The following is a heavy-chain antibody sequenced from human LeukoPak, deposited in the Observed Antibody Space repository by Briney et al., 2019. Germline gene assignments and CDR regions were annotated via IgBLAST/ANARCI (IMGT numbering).Heavy chain of an antibody. CDR3: ARHVGYGSGSYYGDY. V-gene: IGHV5-51*01. Sequence: GESLKISSKGSGYSFTSYWIGWVRQMPGKGLEWMGIIYPGDSDTRYSPSFQGQVTISADKSISTAYLQWSSLKASDTAMYYCARHVGYGSGSYYGDYWGQGTLVTVSS. J-gene: IGHJ4*02. CDR2: IYPGDSDT. D-gene: IGHD3-10*01. CDR1: GYSFTSYW.